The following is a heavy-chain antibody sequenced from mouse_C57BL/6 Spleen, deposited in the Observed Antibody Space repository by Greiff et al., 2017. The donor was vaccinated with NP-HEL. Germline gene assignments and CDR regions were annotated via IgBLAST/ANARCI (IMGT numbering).Heavy chain of an antibody. CDR1: GYTFTSYW. CDR3: ARRDYGSIAWFAY. D-gene: IGHD1-1*01. CDR2: IYPSDRGT. J-gene: IGHJ3*01. V-gene: IGHV1-61*01. Sequence: VQLQQSGAELVRPGSSVKLSCKASGYTFTSYWMDWVKQRPGQGLEWIGNIYPSDRGTHYNQKFKDKATLTVDQSSRTASMQLSSLTSEDSSVYYCARRDYGSIAWFAYWGQGARCTVSA.